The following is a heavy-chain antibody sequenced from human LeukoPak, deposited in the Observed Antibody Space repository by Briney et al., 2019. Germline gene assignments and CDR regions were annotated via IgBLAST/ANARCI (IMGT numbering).Heavy chain of an antibody. CDR1: GGSFSGYY. CDR3: ARRRCSSTSCPLSWFDP. J-gene: IGHJ5*02. CDR2: INHSGST. V-gene: IGHV4-34*01. Sequence: SETLSLTCAVYGGSFSGYYWSWIRQPPGKGLEWIGEINHSGSTNYNPSLKSRVTISVDTSKNQSSLKLSSVTAADTAVYYCARRRCSSTSCPLSWFDPWGQGTLVTVSS. D-gene: IGHD2-2*01.